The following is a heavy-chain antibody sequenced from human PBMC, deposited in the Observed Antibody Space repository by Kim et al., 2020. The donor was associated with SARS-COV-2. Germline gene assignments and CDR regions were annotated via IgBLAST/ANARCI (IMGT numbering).Heavy chain of an antibody. D-gene: IGHD3-9*01. Sequence: SETLSLTCSVSGGSIKTSFWTWIRQPAGKGLEWIGRIFTNGNAKYHPSLKGRVTMSVDTSNNRFSLQLSAVTAADTAVYYCARVAGFFDWKSVDDWGQGTLVTVSS. CDR1: GGSIKTSF. CDR3: ARVAGFFDWKSVDD. J-gene: IGHJ1*01. CDR2: IFTNGNA. V-gene: IGHV4-4*07.